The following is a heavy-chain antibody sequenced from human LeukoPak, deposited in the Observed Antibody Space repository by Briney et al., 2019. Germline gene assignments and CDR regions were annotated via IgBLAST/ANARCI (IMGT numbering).Heavy chain of an antibody. CDR3: AKVRDLRYFDWLFDAFDI. CDR2: ISGSGGST. V-gene: IGHV3-23*01. J-gene: IGHJ3*02. CDR1: GFTFSSYA. D-gene: IGHD3-9*01. Sequence: GGSLRPSCAASGFTFSSYAMSWVRQAPGKGLEWVSAISGSGGSTYYADSVKGRFTISRDNSKNTLYLQMNSLRAEDTAVYYCAKVRDLRYFDWLFDAFDIWGQGTMVTVSS.